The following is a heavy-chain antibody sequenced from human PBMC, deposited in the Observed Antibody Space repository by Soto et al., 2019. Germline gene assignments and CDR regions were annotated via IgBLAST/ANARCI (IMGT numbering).Heavy chain of an antibody. D-gene: IGHD2-15*01. V-gene: IGHV1-46*01. CDR3: ARDSSIVVDGGSCQDY. Sequence: GASVKVSCKASGYTFTNYHMHWVRQAPGQGFEWMGIINPSGGSTTYAQKFRGRVTMTTDTSTSTVYMELSSLRSDDTAVYYCARDSSIVVDGGSCQDYWGQGTQVTV. J-gene: IGHJ4*02. CDR2: INPSGGST. CDR1: GYTFTNYH.